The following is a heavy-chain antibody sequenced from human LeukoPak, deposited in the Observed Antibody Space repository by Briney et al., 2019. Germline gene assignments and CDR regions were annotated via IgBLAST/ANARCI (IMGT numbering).Heavy chain of an antibody. Sequence: PSETLSLTCTVSGGSISSSPYYWGWIRQPPGKGLEWIGSIYYTGSTYYNPSLKSRVTISVDTSNNQFSLRLTSVTAADTAVYYCARGTTASTSYDFWSGYLNWFDPWGQGTLVTVSS. V-gene: IGHV4-39*07. J-gene: IGHJ5*02. D-gene: IGHD3-3*01. CDR1: GGSISSSPYY. CDR3: ARGTTASTSYDFWSGYLNWFDP. CDR2: IYYTGST.